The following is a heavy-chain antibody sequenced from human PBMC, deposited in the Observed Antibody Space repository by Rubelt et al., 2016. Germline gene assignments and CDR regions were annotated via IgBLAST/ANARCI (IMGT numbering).Heavy chain of an antibody. CDR2: ISAYNGNT. CDR1: GYTFTSYG. D-gene: IGHD4-11*01. J-gene: IGHJ4*02. CDR3: ARRRVTQAGFEY. Sequence: QVQLVQSGAEVKKPGASVKVSCKASGYTFTSYGISWVRQAPGQGLEWMGWISAYNGNTNYGQKLQGRVTMTTGTSTSTDYMVLRRQRSDDTAGHYCARRRVTQAGFEYCGQGTLVTVSS. V-gene: IGHV1-18*01.